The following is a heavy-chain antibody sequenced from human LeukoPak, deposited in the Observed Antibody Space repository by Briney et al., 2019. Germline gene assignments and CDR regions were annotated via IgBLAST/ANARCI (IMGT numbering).Heavy chain of an antibody. CDR1: GYTFTGDY. D-gene: IGHD5-18*01. J-gene: IGHJ4*02. V-gene: IGHV1-2*02. CDR3: ARGTAMGRWSLDY. CDR2: INPNSGDT. Sequence: ASVKVSCKASGYTFTGDYVHWVRQAPGQGLEWMGWINPNSGDTNYPHKFQDRVTMTRDTTISTAYMEPNRLKSDDTAVYYCARGTAMGRWSLDYWGQGTLVTVSS.